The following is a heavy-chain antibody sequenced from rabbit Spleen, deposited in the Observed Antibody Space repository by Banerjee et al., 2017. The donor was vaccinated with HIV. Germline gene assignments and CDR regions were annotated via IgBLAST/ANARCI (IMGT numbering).Heavy chain of an antibody. CDR3: ARDLVGVIGWNFGW. D-gene: IGHD4-1*01. CDR2: INAATGKP. V-gene: IGHV1S45*01. CDR1: GFSFGDRDV. Sequence: QEQLEVSGGGLVQPTGSLTLTCKASGFSFGDRDVMCWVRRAPGKGRERIAGINAATGKPFYATWAKGRSTFSRSSSTTVTLRMTSLTAADRAAYFCARDLVGVIGWNFGWWGQGTLVTVS. J-gene: IGHJ3*01.